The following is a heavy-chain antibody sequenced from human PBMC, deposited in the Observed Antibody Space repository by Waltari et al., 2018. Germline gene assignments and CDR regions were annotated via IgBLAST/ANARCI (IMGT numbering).Heavy chain of an antibody. J-gene: IGHJ6*02. Sequence: QITLKESGPTLVKSTQTLTLTCTLSGLSLSTSGVGVGWIRQPPGKALEWLGVIYWNDDQRYSPFLESRRTITKDTSKNQVVLTMSNMDPVDTATYYCARSNVSVWYGTQKYNAMDVWGQGTTVTVSS. CDR3: ARSNVSVWYGTQKYNAMDV. CDR2: IYWNDDQ. V-gene: IGHV2-5*01. D-gene: IGHD6-19*01. CDR1: GLSLSTSGVG.